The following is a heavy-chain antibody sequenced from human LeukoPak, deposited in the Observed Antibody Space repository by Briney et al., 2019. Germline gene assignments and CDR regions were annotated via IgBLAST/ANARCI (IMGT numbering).Heavy chain of an antibody. CDR3: ARGILGQWREHFDY. CDR2: ISAYNGNT. V-gene: IGHV1-18*04. CDR1: GFTFTSYG. Sequence: ASVKVSCKASGFTFTSYGISWVRQAPGQGLEWMGWISAYNGNTNYAQKLQGRVTMTTDTSTSTAYMELRSLRSDDTAVYYCARGILGQWREHFDYWGQGTLVTVSS. D-gene: IGHD6-19*01. J-gene: IGHJ4*02.